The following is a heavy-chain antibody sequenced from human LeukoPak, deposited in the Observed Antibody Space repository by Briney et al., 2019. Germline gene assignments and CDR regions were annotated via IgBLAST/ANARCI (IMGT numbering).Heavy chain of an antibody. Sequence: GESLKISCKASGYSFTSFWIGWVRQMPGKGLEWLGIIYPGDSDTRYSPSFQGQVTISADKSISTAYLQWSSLKASDTAMYYCASYCSGGSCPGSFDYWGQGTLVTVSS. J-gene: IGHJ4*02. CDR3: ASYCSGGSCPGSFDY. V-gene: IGHV5-51*01. D-gene: IGHD2-15*01. CDR2: IYPGDSDT. CDR1: GYSFTSFW.